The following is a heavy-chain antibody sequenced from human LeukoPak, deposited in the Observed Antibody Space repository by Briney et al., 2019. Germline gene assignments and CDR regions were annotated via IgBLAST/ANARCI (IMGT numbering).Heavy chain of an antibody. J-gene: IGHJ4*02. D-gene: IGHD5-18*01. V-gene: IGHV4-59*01. CDR2: IYYSGST. CDR3: ARLGYSYGYCYFDY. CDR1: GGSISSYY. Sequence: SETLSLTCTVSGGSISSYYWSWIRQPPGKGLEWIGYIYYSGSTNYNPSLKSRVTISVDTSKNQFSLKLSSVTAADTAVYYCARLGYSYGYCYFDYWGQGTLVTVSS.